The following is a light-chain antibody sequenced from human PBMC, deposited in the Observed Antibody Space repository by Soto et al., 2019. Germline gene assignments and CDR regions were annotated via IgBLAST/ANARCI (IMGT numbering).Light chain of an antibody. V-gene: IGKV1-5*03. J-gene: IGKJ1*01. CDR2: KAS. CDR3: QQYDKYWT. Sequence: DIQLTQSPSTLSASVGDRVTITFRASQSINGWLAWYQQKPGQAPNLLIYKASTLESGVPSRFSGSGSGTEFTLTITSLQADDFATYYCQQYDKYWTFGQGTMVDIK. CDR1: QSINGW.